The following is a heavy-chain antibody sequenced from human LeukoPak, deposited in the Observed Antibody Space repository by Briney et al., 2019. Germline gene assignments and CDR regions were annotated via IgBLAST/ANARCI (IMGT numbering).Heavy chain of an antibody. V-gene: IGHV3-23*01. D-gene: IGHD2-21*01. Sequence: GGSLRLSCAVSGITLSNYGMSWVRQAPGKGLEWVAGLSGSGGGTNYADSVQGRFTISRDNPKNTLYLQMNGLRAEDTAVYFCAKQGVVIRVFLVGFHKEAYYFDSWGQGALVTVSS. CDR2: LSGSGGGT. CDR1: GITLSNYG. CDR3: AKQGVVIRVFLVGFHKEAYYFDS. J-gene: IGHJ4*02.